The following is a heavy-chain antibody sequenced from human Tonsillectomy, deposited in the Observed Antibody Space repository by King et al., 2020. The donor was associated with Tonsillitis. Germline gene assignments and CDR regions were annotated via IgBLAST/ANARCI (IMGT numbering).Heavy chain of an antibody. V-gene: IGHV1-69*01. Sequence: QLVQSGAEVKKPGSSVRVSCQASGGTFSSYVISWVRQAPGQGLEWMGAIMPVLGTVNYSQKFQERVTITADESTSTVYMELSRLTSEDTAMYYCASSVVWFDPWGQGTLVTVSS. CDR1: GGTFSSYV. J-gene: IGHJ5*02. CDR2: IMPVLGTV. CDR3: ASSVVWFDP. D-gene: IGHD2-21*01.